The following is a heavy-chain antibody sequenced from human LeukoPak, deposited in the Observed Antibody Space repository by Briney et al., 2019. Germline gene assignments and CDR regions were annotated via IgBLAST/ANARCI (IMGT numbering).Heavy chain of an antibody. CDR2: IRFDGSDK. CDR1: GFTFSSFG. V-gene: IGHV3-30*02. CDR3: VKDVGYYGFWSGLDY. J-gene: IGHJ4*02. Sequence: GGSLRLSCATSGFTFSSFGIHWVRQAPGKGLEWVSFIRFDGSDKYYADSVKGRFTISRDDSKKTLYLQMNSLSTEDTAVYYCVKDVGYYGFWSGLDYWGQGTLVTVSS. D-gene: IGHD3-3*01.